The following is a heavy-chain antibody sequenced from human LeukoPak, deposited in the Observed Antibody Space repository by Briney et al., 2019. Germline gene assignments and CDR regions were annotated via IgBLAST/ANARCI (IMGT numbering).Heavy chain of an antibody. CDR3: ARDNPLTMVRGVIYYYYYMDV. Sequence: PGGSLRLSCAASGFTFSSYGMSWVRQAPGKGLEWVSAISGSGGSTYYADSVKGRFTISRDNSKNTLYLQMNSLRAEDTAVYYCARDNPLTMVRGVIYYYYYMDVWGKGTTVTVSS. CDR2: ISGSGGST. CDR1: GFTFSSYG. J-gene: IGHJ6*03. V-gene: IGHV3-23*01. D-gene: IGHD3-10*01.